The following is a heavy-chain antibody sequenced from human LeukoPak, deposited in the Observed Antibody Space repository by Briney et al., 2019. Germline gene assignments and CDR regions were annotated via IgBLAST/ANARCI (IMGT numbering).Heavy chain of an antibody. CDR2: ISAYNGYT. V-gene: IGHV1-18*01. D-gene: IGHD4-23*01. CDR3: ARDKAVTTEVTQHFQH. J-gene: IGHJ1*01. CDR1: GYTFTNYG. Sequence: ASVKVSCKASGYTFTNYGFSWVRQAPAQGLEWMGWISAYNGYTDYAQKFQFRVTMTIDTSTSTAYMELRSLRSDDTAVYYCARDKAVTTEVTQHFQHWGQGTLVTVSS.